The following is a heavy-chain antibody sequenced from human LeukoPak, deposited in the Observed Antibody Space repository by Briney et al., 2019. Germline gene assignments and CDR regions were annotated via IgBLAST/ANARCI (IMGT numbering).Heavy chain of an antibody. V-gene: IGHV1-2*02. CDR1: GYTFTGYY. CDR3: ARDDNALDAFDI. J-gene: IGHJ3*02. D-gene: IGHD1-1*01. Sequence: GASVKVSCKASGYTFTGYYMHWVRQAPGQGLEWMGWINPNSGGTNYAQKFQGRVTMTRDTSISTDYMELSRLRSDDTAVYYCARDDNALDAFDIWGQGTMVTVSS. CDR2: INPNSGGT.